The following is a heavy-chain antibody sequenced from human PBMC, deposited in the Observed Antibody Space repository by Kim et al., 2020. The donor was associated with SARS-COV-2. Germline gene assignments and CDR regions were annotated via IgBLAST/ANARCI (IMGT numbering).Heavy chain of an antibody. Sequence: GGSLRLSCAASGFTFSSYEMNWVRQAPGKGLEWVSYISSSGSTIYYADSVKGRFTISRDNAKNSLYLQMNSLRAEDTAVYYCASHNTGLVDYWGQGTLVTVSS. V-gene: IGHV3-48*03. CDR3: ASHNTGLVDY. CDR2: ISSSGSTI. CDR1: GFTFSSYE. D-gene: IGHD1-20*01. J-gene: IGHJ4*02.